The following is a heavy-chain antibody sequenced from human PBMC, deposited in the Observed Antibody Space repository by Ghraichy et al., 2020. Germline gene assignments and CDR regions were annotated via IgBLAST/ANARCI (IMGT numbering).Heavy chain of an antibody. CDR2: IYSGGST. Sequence: GGSLRLSCAASGFTVSSNYMSWVRQAPGKGLEWVSVIYSGGSTYYADSVKGRFTVSRDNSRNTLYLQMSSLRAEDTAVYYCARDIAAAGKGWYSYYGLDVWGQGTTVTVSS. CDR3: ARDIAAAGKGWYSYYGLDV. D-gene: IGHD6-13*01. V-gene: IGHV3-66*01. J-gene: IGHJ6*02. CDR1: GFTVSSNY.